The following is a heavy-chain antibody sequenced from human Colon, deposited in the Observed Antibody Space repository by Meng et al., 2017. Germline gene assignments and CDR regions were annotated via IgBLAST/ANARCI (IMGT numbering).Heavy chain of an antibody. CDR1: GDSVSSNRAL. V-gene: IGHV6-1*01. J-gene: IGHJ4*02. CDR2: TYYRSEWQN. CDR3: TTWYGEY. Sequence: QVQLQQSGSGLGKPSQTLSLTCAISGDSVSSNRALWHWVRQSPSRGLEWLGQTYYRSEWQNHYGVSVKSRITINADTSRNHFSLHLNSVTPEDTAVYYCTTWYGEYWGQGTLVTVSS. D-gene: IGHD3-10*01.